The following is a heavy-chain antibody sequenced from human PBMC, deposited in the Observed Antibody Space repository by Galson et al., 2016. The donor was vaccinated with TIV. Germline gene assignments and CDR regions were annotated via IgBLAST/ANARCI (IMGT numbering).Heavy chain of an antibody. D-gene: IGHD3-22*01. CDR1: GYTFSKYG. CDR3: ARDRGSMTMILVVDYFYGMDV. CDR2: IGANGGDT. J-gene: IGHJ6*02. V-gene: IGHV1-18*04. Sequence: SVKVSCKASGYTFSKYGISWVRQAPGQGLQWVGWIGANGGDTNSAQKLQGRVTMTTDTSTNTAYIELRSLRSDDTAVYYCARDRGSMTMILVVDYFYGMDVWGQGTTVTVSS.